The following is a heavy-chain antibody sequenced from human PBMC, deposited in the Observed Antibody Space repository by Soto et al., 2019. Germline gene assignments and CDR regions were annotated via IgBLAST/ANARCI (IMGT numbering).Heavy chain of an antibody. J-gene: IGHJ4*02. Sequence: GGSLRLSCAASGFTFSSYAMHWVRQAPGKGLEWVAVISYDGSNKYYADSVKGRFTISRDNSKNTLYLQMNSLRAEDTAVYYCARDERGSPYYFDYWGQGTLVTVSS. CDR3: ARDERGSPYYFDY. V-gene: IGHV3-30-3*01. CDR1: GFTFSSYA. D-gene: IGHD3-16*01. CDR2: ISYDGSNK.